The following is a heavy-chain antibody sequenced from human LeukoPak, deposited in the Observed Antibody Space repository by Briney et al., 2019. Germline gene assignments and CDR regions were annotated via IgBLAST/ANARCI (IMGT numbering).Heavy chain of an antibody. CDR1: GFTFSNAW. CDR3: TIASPHSNYYDSSGYSSEYYFDY. CDR2: IKSKTDGGTT. J-gene: IGHJ4*02. D-gene: IGHD3-22*01. Sequence: PGGSLRLSCAASGFTFSNAWMSWVRQAPGKGLEWVGRIKSKTDGGTTDYAAPVKGRFTISRDDSKNTLYLQMNSLKTEDTAVYYCTIASPHSNYYDSSGYSSEYYFDYWGQGTLVTVPS. V-gene: IGHV3-15*01.